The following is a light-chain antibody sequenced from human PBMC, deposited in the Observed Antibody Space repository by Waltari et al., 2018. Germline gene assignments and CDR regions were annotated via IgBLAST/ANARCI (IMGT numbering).Light chain of an antibody. CDR2: GAS. Sequence: EILKTQSPATLSVSPGERANLSCRASQSTFTKLAWYQQKPGQAPRLLIYGASTRATGIPARFSGSGSGTEFTLTISSLQSEDSAVYYCQQYNNWPPAFGQGTKVEVK. CDR1: QSTFTK. CDR3: QQYNNWPPA. V-gene: IGKV3-15*01. J-gene: IGKJ1*01.